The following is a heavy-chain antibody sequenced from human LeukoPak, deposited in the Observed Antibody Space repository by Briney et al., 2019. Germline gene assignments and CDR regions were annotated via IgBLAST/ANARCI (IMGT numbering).Heavy chain of an antibody. J-gene: IGHJ5*02. CDR2: IYYSRST. D-gene: IGHD2-15*01. CDR1: GGSLSSGDYY. CDR3: ARVTRHRSNWFDP. Sequence: PSQTLSLTRTVSGGSLSSGDYYWSWIRQPPGQGLEWIGYIYYSRSTYYTSSLKSRVTISRDTSKNQFSLKLSSVTAADTAVYYCARVTRHRSNWFDPWGQGTLVTVSS. V-gene: IGHV4-30-4*08.